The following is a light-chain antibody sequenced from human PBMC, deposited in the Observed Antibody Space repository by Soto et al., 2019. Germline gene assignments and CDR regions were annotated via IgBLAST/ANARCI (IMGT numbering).Light chain of an antibody. CDR2: WAS. J-gene: IGKJ1*01. V-gene: IGKV4-1*01. CDR3: QQRLGSSRT. CDR1: QSVLHTANNKNL. Sequence: DIVMTQSPDSLAVSLGERATINCKSSQSVLHTANNKNLLAWYQQKPGQPPKLLISWASTRVSGVPDRFSGSGSGTDFALPISSLQAEDVAVYYCQQRLGSSRTCGQGPKVEIK.